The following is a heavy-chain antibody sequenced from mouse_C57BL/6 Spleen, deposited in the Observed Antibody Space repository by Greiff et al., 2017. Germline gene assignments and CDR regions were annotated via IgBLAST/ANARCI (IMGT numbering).Heavy chain of an antibody. V-gene: IGHV1-54*01. CDR3: ARDWEGVDY. D-gene: IGHD4-1*01. CDR1: GYAFTNYL. J-gene: IGHJ2*01. Sequence: QVQLKQSGAELVRPGTSVKVSCKASGYAFTNYLIEWVKQRPGQGLEWIGVINPGSGGTNYNEKFKGKATLTADKSSSTAYMQLSSLTSEDSAVYFCARDWEGVDYWGQGTTLTVSS. CDR2: INPGSGGT.